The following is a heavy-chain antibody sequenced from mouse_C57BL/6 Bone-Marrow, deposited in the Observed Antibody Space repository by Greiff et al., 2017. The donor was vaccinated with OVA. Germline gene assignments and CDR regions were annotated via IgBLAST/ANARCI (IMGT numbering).Heavy chain of an antibody. CDR1: GYTFTSYW. CDR3: ARCGYYVLYWYFDV. J-gene: IGHJ1*03. D-gene: IGHD2-3*01. Sequence: VQLQQPGTELVKPGASVKLSCKASGYTFTSYWMHWVKQRPGQGLEWIGNINPSNGGTNYNEKFKSKATLTVDKSSSTAYMQLSSLTSDDSAVYYCARCGYYVLYWYFDVWGTGTTVTVSS. V-gene: IGHV1-53*01. CDR2: INPSNGGT.